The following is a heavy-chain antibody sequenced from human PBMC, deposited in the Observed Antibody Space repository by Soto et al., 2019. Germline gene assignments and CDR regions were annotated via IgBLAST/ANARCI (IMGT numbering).Heavy chain of an antibody. V-gene: IGHV3-30-3*01. CDR3: ASSRDCSGGSCYQYNWFDP. J-gene: IGHJ5*02. Sequence: PGGSLRLSCAASGFTFSSYAMHWVRQAPGKGLEWVAVISYDGSNKYYAGSVKGRFTISRDNSKNTLYLQMSSLRSEDTAVYYCASSRDCSGGSCYQYNWFDPWGQGTLVTVSS. CDR2: ISYDGSNK. CDR1: GFTFSSYA. D-gene: IGHD2-15*01.